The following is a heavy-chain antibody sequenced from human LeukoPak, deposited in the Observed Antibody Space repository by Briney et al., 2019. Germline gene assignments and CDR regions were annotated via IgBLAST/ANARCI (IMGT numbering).Heavy chain of an antibody. CDR3: AGSGYSSGWYEYFQH. J-gene: IGHJ1*01. V-gene: IGHV4-59*08. CDR2: IYYSGST. CDR1: GGSISSYY. D-gene: IGHD6-19*01. Sequence: PSETPSLTCTVSGGSISSYYWSWIRQPPGKGLEWIGYIYYSGSTNYNPSLKSRVTISVDTSKNQFSLKLSSVTAADTAVYYCAGSGYSSGWYEYFQHWGQGTLVTVSS.